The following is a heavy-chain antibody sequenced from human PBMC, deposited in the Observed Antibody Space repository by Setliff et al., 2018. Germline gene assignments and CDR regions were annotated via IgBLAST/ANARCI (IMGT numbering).Heavy chain of an antibody. Sequence: ASVKVSCKASGYTFTGYYMHWVRQAPGQGLEWMGWINPNSGGTNYAQKFQGWVTMTRDTSISTAYMELSRLRSDDKAVYYCARSLAARIYYFDYWGQGTLVTVSS. CDR2: INPNSGGT. CDR1: GYTFTGYY. CDR3: ARSLAARIYYFDY. D-gene: IGHD6-6*01. V-gene: IGHV1-2*04. J-gene: IGHJ4*02.